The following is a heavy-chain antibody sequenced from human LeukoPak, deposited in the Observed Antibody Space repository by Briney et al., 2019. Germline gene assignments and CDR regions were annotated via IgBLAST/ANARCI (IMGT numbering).Heavy chain of an antibody. Sequence: GGSLRLSCAASGFTFDDYGMSWVRQAPGKGLEWVSSISSSSSYIYYADSVKGRFTISRDNAKNSLYLQMNSLRAEDTAVYYCARDYSSSPGAPELYYYYYMDVWGKGTTVTVSS. J-gene: IGHJ6*03. CDR2: ISSSSSYI. CDR3: ARDYSSSPGAPELYYYYYMDV. D-gene: IGHD6-6*01. CDR1: GFTFDDYG. V-gene: IGHV3-21*01.